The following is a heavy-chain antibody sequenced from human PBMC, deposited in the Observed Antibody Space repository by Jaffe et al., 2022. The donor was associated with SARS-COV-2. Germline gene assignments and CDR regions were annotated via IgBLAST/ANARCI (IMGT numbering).Heavy chain of an antibody. CDR1: GFTFSSHW. CDR2: INSDGSST. CDR3: ARAHPISWHFDL. Sequence: EVQLVESGGDLVQPGGSLRLSCAASGFTFSSHWMYWVRQPPGKGLVWISRINSDGSSTTYADSVEGRFTISRDNAKNTLYLQMNSLEVEDTAVFYCARAHPISWHFDLWGRGTLVTVSS. J-gene: IGHJ2*01. V-gene: IGHV3-74*01.